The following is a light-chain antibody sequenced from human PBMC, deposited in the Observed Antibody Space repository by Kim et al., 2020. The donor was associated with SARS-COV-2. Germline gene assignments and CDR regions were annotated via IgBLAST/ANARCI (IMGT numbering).Light chain of an antibody. V-gene: IGKV1-33*01. CDR3: QQYHILPVFT. J-gene: IGKJ3*01. Sequence: IQMTQSPSSLSASVGDRVTITCQASQDISNYLSWYQHKPGEAPKLLIYDAFKLETGVPSRFSGSGSGTHFTFTISSLEPEDIATYSCQQYHILPVFTFGPGTKVDIK. CDR1: QDISNY. CDR2: DAF.